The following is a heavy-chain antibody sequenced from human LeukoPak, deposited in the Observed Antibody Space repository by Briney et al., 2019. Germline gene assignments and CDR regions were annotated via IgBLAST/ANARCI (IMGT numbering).Heavy chain of an antibody. D-gene: IGHD3-22*01. J-gene: IGHJ6*02. CDR3: ARSDYYDSSGDDYYYYYGMDV. CDR1: GFTFSSYG. V-gene: IGHV3-33*01. Sequence: GGSLRLSCAASGFTFSSYGMHWVRQAPGKGLEWVAVIWHDGSNKYYADSVKGRFTISRDNSKNTLYLQMNSLRAEDTVVYYCARSDYYDSSGDDYYYYYGMDVWGQGTTVTVSS. CDR2: IWHDGSNK.